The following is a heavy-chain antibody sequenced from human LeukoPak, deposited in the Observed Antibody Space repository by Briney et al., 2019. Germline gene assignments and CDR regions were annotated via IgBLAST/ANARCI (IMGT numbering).Heavy chain of an antibody. CDR3: ARLGYSYGNRKGNFDY. J-gene: IGHJ4*02. CDR1: GGSISSSSYY. CDR2: IYYSGST. D-gene: IGHD5-18*01. Sequence: SETLSLTCTVSGGSISSSSYYWGWIRQPPGKGLEWIGSIYYSGSTYCNPSLKSRVTISVDTSKNQFSLKLSSVTAADTAVYYCARLGYSYGNRKGNFDYWGQGTLVTVSS. V-gene: IGHV4-39*01.